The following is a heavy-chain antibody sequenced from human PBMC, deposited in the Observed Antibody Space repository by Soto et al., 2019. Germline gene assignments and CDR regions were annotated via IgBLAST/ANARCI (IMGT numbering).Heavy chain of an antibody. CDR1: GFTFSSYA. CDR3: ARDRIAAEFFDY. CDR2: ISYDGSNK. D-gene: IGHD6-13*01. V-gene: IGHV3-30-3*01. Sequence: RLSCAASGFTFSSYAMHWVRQAPGKGLEWVAVISYDGSNKYYADSVKGRFTISRDNSKNTLYLQMNSLRAEDTAVYYCARDRIAAEFFDYWGQGTLVTVSS. J-gene: IGHJ4*02.